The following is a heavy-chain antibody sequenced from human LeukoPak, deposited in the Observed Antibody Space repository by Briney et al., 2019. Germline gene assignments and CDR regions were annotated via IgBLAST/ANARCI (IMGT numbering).Heavy chain of an antibody. CDR2: INPSGGST. D-gene: IGHD5-12*01. J-gene: IGHJ6*02. CDR1: GYTFTSYC. Sequence: GASVKVCCKASGYTFTSYCMHWVRQAPGQGLEWMGIINPSGGSTSYAQKFQGRVTMTRATSTSTVYMELSSLRSEDTAVYYCARDSGYDLRVLDYHGMEVWGQGTTVTVSS. CDR3: ARDSGYDLRVLDYHGMEV. V-gene: IGHV1-46*01.